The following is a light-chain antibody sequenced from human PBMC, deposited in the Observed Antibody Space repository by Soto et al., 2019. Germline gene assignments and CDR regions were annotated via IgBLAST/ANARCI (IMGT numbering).Light chain of an antibody. CDR1: QSVLYSSNNKNY. J-gene: IGKJ4*01. V-gene: IGKV4-1*01. CDR3: QQYYSTPLT. CDR2: WAS. Sequence: DIVMTQSPYSLAVSLGERATINCKSSQSVLYSSNNKNYLAWYQQKPGQPPKLLIYWASTRESGVPDRFSGSGSGTDFTLTISSLQAEDVAVYYCQQYYSTPLTFGGGTKVE.